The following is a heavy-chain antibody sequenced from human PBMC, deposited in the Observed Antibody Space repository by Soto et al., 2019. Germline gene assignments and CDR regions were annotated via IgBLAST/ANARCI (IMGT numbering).Heavy chain of an antibody. V-gene: IGHV1-2*02. CDR3: ARGAQGFFPVSGIYFYFDH. CDR2: VHPDSGGT. J-gene: IGHJ4*02. Sequence: ASVKVSCKTSGYIFTDHLIHWVRQSPGQGLQWVGWVHPDSGGTNVAQASQDRVTMTADTSITTAYMDLARLRPDDTAIFYCARGAQGFFPVSGIYFYFDHWGQGTPVTVPQ. D-gene: IGHD3-22*01. CDR1: GYIFTDHL.